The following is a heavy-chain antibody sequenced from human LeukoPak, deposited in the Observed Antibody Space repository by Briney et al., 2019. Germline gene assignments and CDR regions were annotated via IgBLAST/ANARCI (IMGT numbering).Heavy chain of an antibody. CDR2: ISWNSGSI. CDR3: AKDMGQWLEEYYFDY. D-gene: IGHD6-19*01. CDR1: GFTFDDYA. Sequence: GGSLRLSCAASGFTFDDYAMHWVRQAPGKGLEWVSGISWNSGSIGYADSVKGRFTISRDNATNSLYLQMNSLRAEDTALYYCAKDMGQWLEEYYFDYWGQGTLVTVSS. V-gene: IGHV3-9*01. J-gene: IGHJ4*02.